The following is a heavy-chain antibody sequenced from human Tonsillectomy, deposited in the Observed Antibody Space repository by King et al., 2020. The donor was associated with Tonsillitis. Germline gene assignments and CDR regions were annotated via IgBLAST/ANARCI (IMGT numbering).Heavy chain of an antibody. V-gene: IGHV3-30-3*01. D-gene: IGHD3-16*01. CDR1: GFTFSSYV. CDR3: ARENPDYAVIDY. CDR2: ISYDGSNQ. J-gene: IGHJ4*02. Sequence: VQLVESGGGVVQPGRSLRLSCAASGFTFSSYVMHWVRQAPGKGLEWVAVISYDGSNQYYADSVKGRFTISRDNSKNTRYLQMNSLRAEDTAVYYCARENPDYAVIDYWGQGTLVTVSS.